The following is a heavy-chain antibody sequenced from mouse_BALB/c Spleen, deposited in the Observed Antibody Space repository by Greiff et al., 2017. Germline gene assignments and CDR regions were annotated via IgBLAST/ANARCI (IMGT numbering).Heavy chain of an antibody. CDR3: AIYDGYYGFAY. V-gene: IGHV1-14*01. Sequence: EVQLQQSGPELVKPGASVKMSCKASGYTFTSYVMHWVKQKPGQGLEWIGYIYPYNGGTGYNQKFKSKATLTVDNSSSTAYMELRSLTSEDSAVYYCAIYDGYYGFAYWGQGTLVTVSA. CDR1: GYTFTSYV. CDR2: IYPYNGGT. D-gene: IGHD2-3*01. J-gene: IGHJ3*01.